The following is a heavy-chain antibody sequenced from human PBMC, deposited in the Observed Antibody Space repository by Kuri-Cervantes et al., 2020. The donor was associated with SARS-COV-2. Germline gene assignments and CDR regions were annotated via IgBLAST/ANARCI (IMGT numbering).Heavy chain of an antibody. D-gene: IGHD2-21*02. Sequence: ASVKVSCKASGYTFTSYYMHWVRQAPGQGLEWMGIINPSGGSTSYAQKFQGRVTMTRDTSTSTVYMELSSLRSEDTAVYYCARDAGYCGGDCPTYYYGMDVWGQGTMVTVSS. V-gene: IGHV1-46*01. CDR2: INPSGGST. CDR3: ARDAGYCGGDCPTYYYGMDV. CDR1: GYTFTSYY. J-gene: IGHJ6*02.